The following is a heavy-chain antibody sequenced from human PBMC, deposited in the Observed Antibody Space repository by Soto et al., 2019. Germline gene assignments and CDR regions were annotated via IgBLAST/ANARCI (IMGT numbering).Heavy chain of an antibody. J-gene: IGHJ6*02. CDR3: ARDRLEFGGGSSYYNYGMDV. D-gene: IGHD2-15*01. V-gene: IGHV3-33*01. CDR2: IWYDGSNK. CDR1: GFTFSGHG. Sequence: QVQLVESGGGVVQPGRSLRLSCAASGFTFSGHGMHWVRQAPGKGLEWAAVIWYDGSNKYYADSVKGRFTISRDNSKNTLYLQMNSLRAEDTAVYYCARDRLEFGGGSSYYNYGMDVWGRGTTVTVSS.